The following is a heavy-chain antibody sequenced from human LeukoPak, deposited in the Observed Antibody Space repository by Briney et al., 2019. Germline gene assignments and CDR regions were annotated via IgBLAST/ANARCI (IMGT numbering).Heavy chain of an antibody. CDR3: ARDEFLEWLFDY. D-gene: IGHD3-3*01. J-gene: IGHJ4*02. CDR2: INPSGGST. CDR1: GYTFTSYY. V-gene: IGHV1-46*01. Sequence: ASVKVSCKASGYTFTSYYMHWVRQAPGQGLEWMGIINPSGGSTSYAQKFQGRVTMTRDTSISTAYMELSRLRSDDTAVYYCARDEFLEWLFDYWGQGTLVTVSS.